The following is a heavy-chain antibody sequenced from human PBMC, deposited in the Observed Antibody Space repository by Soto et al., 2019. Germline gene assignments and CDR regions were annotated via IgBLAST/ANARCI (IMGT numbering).Heavy chain of an antibody. J-gene: IGHJ5*02. D-gene: IGHD2-2*01. V-gene: IGHV3-48*02. CDR2: ISSSSSTI. CDR3: ATIGYCISTSCYEDWFDP. CDR1: GFTFSSYS. Sequence: PGGSLRLSCAASGFTFSSYSMNWVRQAPGKGLEWVSYISSSSSTIYYADSVKGRFTISRDNAKNSLYLQMNSLRDEDTAVYYCATIGYCISTSCYEDWFDPWGQGTLVTVSS.